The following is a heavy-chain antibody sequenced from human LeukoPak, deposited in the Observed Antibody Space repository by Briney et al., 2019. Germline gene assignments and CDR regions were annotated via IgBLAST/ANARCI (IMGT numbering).Heavy chain of an antibody. CDR3: ARGRGTYSFDP. CDR2: INPYNADR. D-gene: IGHD2-15*01. Sequence: ASVKVSCKASGDTSSGPYIHWVRQAPGQGLEWMGLINPYNADRYYAQRFQGRVTMTGDTSITTAYMELSRLRSDDTALYFCARGRGTYSFDPWGQGTLVTVSS. CDR1: GDTSSGPY. J-gene: IGHJ5*02. V-gene: IGHV1-2*06.